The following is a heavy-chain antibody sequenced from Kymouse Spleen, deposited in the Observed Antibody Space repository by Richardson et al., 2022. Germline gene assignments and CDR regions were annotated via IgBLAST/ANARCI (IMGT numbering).Heavy chain of an antibody. Sequence: EVQLVESGGGLVQPGGSLKLSCAASGFTFSGSAMHWVRQASGKGLEWVGRIRSKANSYATAYAASVKGRFTISRDDSKNTAYLQMNSLKTEDTAVYYCTMTTVPNWFDPWGQGTLVTVSS. J-gene: IGHJ5*02. V-gene: IGHV3-73*02. D-gene: IGHD4-11,IGHD4-11*01. CDR1: GFTFSGSA. CDR2: IRSKANSYAT. CDR3: TMTTVPNWFDP.